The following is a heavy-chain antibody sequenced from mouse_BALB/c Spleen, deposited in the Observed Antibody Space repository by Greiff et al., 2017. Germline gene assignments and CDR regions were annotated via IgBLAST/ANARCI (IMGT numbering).Heavy chain of an antibody. CDR1: GYTFTSYW. V-gene: IGHV1-69*02. CDR2: IDPSDSET. J-gene: IGHJ2*01. Sequence: QVQLQQPGAELVKPGAPVKLSCKASGYTFTSYWMNWVKQRPGRGLEWIGRIDPSDSETHYNQKFKDKATLTVDKSSSTAYIQLSSLTSEDSAVYYCARGGAMITTGDYWGQGTTLTVSS. CDR3: ARGGAMITTGDY. D-gene: IGHD2-4*01.